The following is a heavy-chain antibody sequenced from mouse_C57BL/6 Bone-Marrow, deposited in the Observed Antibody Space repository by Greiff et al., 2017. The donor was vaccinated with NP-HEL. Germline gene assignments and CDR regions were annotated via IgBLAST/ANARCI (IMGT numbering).Heavy chain of an antibody. V-gene: IGHV7-3*01. D-gene: IGHD2-4*01. J-gene: IGHJ4*01. CDR3: ARSIYYDYADDPFYAMDY. Sequence: EVQGVESGGGLVQPGGSLSLSCAASGFTFTDYYMSWVRQPPGKALEWLGFIRNKANGYTTAYSASVKGRFTISRDKSQSILDLQMNALRAEDSATYYCARSIYYDYADDPFYAMDYWGQGTSVTVSS. CDR2: IRNKANGYTT. CDR1: GFTFTDYY.